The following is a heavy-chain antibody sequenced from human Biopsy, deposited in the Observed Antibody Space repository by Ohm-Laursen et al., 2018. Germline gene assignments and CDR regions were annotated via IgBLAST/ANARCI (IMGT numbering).Heavy chain of an antibody. D-gene: IGHD6-19*01. V-gene: IGHV1-2*02. CDR2: ISPKSGGT. CDR3: AFQSVAQMKNFDY. CDR1: GFSFTGYY. Sequence: ASVKVSCKASGFSFTGYYIHWVRQAPGQGLEWMGWISPKSGGTNYAQKFQGNITMTKNTSMSTAYMEMSRLRSDDTAVYYCAFQSVAQMKNFDYWGQGTLVTVSS. J-gene: IGHJ4*02.